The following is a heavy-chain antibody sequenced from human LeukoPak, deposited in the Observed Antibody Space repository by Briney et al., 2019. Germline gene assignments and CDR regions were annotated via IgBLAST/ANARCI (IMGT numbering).Heavy chain of an antibody. V-gene: IGHV3-48*01. Sequence: GGSLRLSCEASGFTFSSYSMNWVRQAPGKGLEWISYISTSTTTIYYANSVKGRFTISRDNSKNTLYLQMNSLRAEDTAVYYCARAPVWELRLLDYWGQGTLVTVSS. D-gene: IGHD1-26*01. CDR2: ISTSTTTI. CDR1: GFTFSSYS. CDR3: ARAPVWELRLLDY. J-gene: IGHJ4*02.